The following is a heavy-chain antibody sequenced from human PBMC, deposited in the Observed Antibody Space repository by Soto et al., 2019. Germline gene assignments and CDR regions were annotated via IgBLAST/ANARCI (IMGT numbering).Heavy chain of an antibody. CDR3: AREIVTAGGNNYCDT. CDR2: VYHTGHT. V-gene: IGHV4-4*02. CDR1: GGTVASSHW. Sequence: PSETLSLTCGVSGGTVASSHWWSWVRQSPGRGLEWIGNVYHTGHTNFNLPLQSRVTFSVDQSNNPFSLRLTSVTAADTAVYFCAREIVTAGGNNYCDTWCPGTLVTVS. D-gene: IGHD3-16*02. J-gene: IGHJ5*01.